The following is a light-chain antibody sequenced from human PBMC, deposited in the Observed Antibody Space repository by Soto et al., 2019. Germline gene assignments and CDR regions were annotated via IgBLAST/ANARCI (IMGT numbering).Light chain of an antibody. J-gene: IGLJ2*01. Sequence: QSALTQPASVSGSPGQSITISCTGTSSDVGASNYVSWYQQHPGKAPKLMIYDVSNRPSGVSDRFSGSKSGNTASLTISGLQADDEAEYYCSSYTNSRITVVFGGGTKLTVL. V-gene: IGLV2-14*01. CDR1: SSDVGASNY. CDR3: SSYTNSRITVV. CDR2: DVS.